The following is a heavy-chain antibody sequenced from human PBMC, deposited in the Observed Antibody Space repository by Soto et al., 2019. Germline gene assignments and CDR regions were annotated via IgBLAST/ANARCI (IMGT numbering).Heavy chain of an antibody. V-gene: IGHV3-53*01. CDR2: IYSGGYT. D-gene: IGHD3-10*01. Sequence: EVQLVESGGGLIQPGGSLRLSCAVSGFTVSNNYMSWVRQAPGKGLEGVSVIYSGGYTAYGDSVKGRFTISRDNSKNTQYLKMNSPGPDDPAFFYCAPRAGGGGYWGQGTLVTVSS. CDR3: APRAGGGGY. J-gene: IGHJ4*02. CDR1: GFTVSNNY.